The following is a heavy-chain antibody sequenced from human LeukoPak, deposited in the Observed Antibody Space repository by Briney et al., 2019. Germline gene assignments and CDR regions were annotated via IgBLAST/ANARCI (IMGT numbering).Heavy chain of an antibody. CDR3: ARHGSSSSDIDY. Sequence: PGGSLRLSCAASGFTFDDYGMSWVRHAPGKGLEWVSGINWNGGSTGYADSVKGRFTISRDNAKNSLYLQMNSLRAEDTALYHCARHGSSSSDIDYWGQGTLVTVSS. CDR1: GFTFDDYG. CDR2: INWNGGST. J-gene: IGHJ4*02. D-gene: IGHD6-6*01. V-gene: IGHV3-20*01.